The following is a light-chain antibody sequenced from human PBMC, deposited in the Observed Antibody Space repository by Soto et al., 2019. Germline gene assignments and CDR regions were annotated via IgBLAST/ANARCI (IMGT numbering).Light chain of an antibody. J-gene: IGKJ1*01. V-gene: IGKV3-15*01. CDR1: QSVSSN. CDR2: GAS. Sequence: EIVTTQSPATLSVSPGEGVTLSCRASQSVSSNLAWYQQKPGQAPRLLIYGASTRATGIPARFSGSGSGTDFTLTISSLQPDDFATYYCQQYNSYWTFGQGTKVDIK. CDR3: QQYNSYWT.